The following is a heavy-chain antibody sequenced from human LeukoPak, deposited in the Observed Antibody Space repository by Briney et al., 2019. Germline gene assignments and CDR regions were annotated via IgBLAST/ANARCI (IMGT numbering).Heavy chain of an antibody. J-gene: IGHJ6*02. D-gene: IGHD2/OR15-2a*01. CDR2: IYPGDSDT. CDR1: GYSFTSYW. CDR3: ARQNSFGSYYYGMDV. V-gene: IGHV5-51*01. Sequence: GESLKISCKGSGYSFTSYWIGWVRQMPGKGLEWMGMIYPGDSDTRYSPSFQGQVTISADKSISTAYLQWSSLKASDTAMYYCARQNSFGSYYYGMDVWGQGTTVTVSS.